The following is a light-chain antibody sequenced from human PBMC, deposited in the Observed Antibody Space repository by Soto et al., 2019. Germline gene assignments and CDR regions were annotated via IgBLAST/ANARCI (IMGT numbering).Light chain of an antibody. Sequence: ILMAQSPSSLCASVGDSFTITYGASQTISNWLAWYQQKPGKAPKXXIYDASTLDGGVPSRFSGRGSGTDFTLTISSLQPNDFATYYCQQYKTSPLTFGGGTKVDIK. CDR2: DAS. CDR3: QQYKTSPLT. V-gene: IGKV1-5*01. J-gene: IGKJ4*01. CDR1: QTISNW.